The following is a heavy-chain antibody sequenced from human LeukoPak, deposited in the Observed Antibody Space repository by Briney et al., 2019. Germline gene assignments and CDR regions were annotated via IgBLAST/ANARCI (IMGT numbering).Heavy chain of an antibody. CDR2: IIPILGIA. V-gene: IGHV1-69*04. Sequence: SVKVSCKASGGTFSSYAISWVRQAPGQGLEWMGRIIPILGIANYAQKLQGRVTMTTDTSTSTAYMELRSLRSDDTAVYYCARFAGDYWGQGTLVTVSS. CDR1: GGTFSSYA. J-gene: IGHJ4*02. CDR3: ARFAGDY. D-gene: IGHD6-13*01.